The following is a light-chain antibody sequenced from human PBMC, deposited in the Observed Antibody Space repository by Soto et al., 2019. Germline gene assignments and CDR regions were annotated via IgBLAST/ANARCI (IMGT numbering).Light chain of an antibody. CDR3: QSYDSSLSGSV. J-gene: IGLJ2*01. Sequence: QSVLTQPPSVSGAPGQRVTISCTGSSSKIGAGYDVHWYQQLPGTAPKLLIYGNSNRPSGVPDLFSGSKSGTSASLAITGLQAEDDADYYCQSYDSSLSGSVFGGGTKVTVL. CDR1: SSKIGAGYD. CDR2: GNS. V-gene: IGLV1-40*01.